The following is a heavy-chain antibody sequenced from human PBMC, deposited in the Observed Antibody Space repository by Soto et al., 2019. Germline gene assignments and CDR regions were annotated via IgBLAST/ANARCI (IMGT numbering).Heavy chain of an antibody. CDR3: AKDFVYYSNSPYYFDF. V-gene: IGHV3-23*01. J-gene: IGHJ4*02. Sequence: GGSLRLSCAASGFTFSSYAMSWVRQAPGKGLEWVSAISSSGGSTYYADSVKGLFTISRDNSKNTLYLQMNSLRAEDTAVYYCAKDFVYYSNSPYYFDFWGQGTLVTVSS. CDR2: ISSSGGST. CDR1: GFTFSSYA. D-gene: IGHD4-4*01.